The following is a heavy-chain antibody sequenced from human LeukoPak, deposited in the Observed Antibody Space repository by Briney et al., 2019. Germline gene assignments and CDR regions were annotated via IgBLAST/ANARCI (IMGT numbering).Heavy chain of an antibody. CDR2: IGTSSSPK. D-gene: IGHD1-14*01. CDR1: GFAFSSYS. CDR3: ARGNRGLSPDY. Sequence: GGSLRLSCAASGFAFSSYSMNWVRQAPGKGLEWASYIGTSSSPKYYADSVEGRFTISRDNDKNSIYLQMDSLRDEDTAVYYCARGNRGLSPDYWGQGTLVTVSS. V-gene: IGHV3-48*02. J-gene: IGHJ4*02.